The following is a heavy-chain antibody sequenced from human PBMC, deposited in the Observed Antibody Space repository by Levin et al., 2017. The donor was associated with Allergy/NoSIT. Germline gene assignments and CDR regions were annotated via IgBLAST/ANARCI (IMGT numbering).Heavy chain of an antibody. CDR3: VKYGCSSTSCYGNC. CDR2: ISSGGGST. J-gene: IGHJ4*02. Sequence: GESLKISCAASGFTFSNYAMSWVRQAPGKGLDWVSVISSGGGSTYYAESVKGRFTISRDNSKNTLYLQMNSLRAEDTAVYYCVKYGCSSTSCYGNCWGQGTLVTVSS. CDR1: GFTFSNYA. V-gene: IGHV3-23*01. D-gene: IGHD2-2*01.